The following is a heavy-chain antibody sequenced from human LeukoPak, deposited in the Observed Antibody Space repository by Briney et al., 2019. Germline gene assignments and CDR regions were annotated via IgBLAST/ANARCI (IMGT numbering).Heavy chain of an antibody. CDR1: GFTFSSYG. Sequence: GGSLRLSCAASGFTFSSYGMHWVRQAPGKGLEWVAVISYDGSNKYYADSVKGRFTISRDNSKNTLYLQMNSLRAEDTAVYYCAKTLDYYGSGNAFDIWGQGTMVTVSS. J-gene: IGHJ3*02. CDR3: AKTLDYYGSGNAFDI. V-gene: IGHV3-30*18. CDR2: ISYDGSNK. D-gene: IGHD3-10*01.